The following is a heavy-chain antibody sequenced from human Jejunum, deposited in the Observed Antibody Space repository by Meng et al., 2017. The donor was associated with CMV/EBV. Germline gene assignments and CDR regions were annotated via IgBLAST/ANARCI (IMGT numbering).Heavy chain of an antibody. Sequence: VQWGESGGGLVKSGGSLRLSCAASGFTFSSYSMNWVRQAPGEGLEWVASISSDSNFIYYADSVKGRFTTSRDNAKNSLYLQMNSLRAEDTAVYSCARSPPISRWDYWGQGTLVTVSS. CDR3: ARSPPISRWDY. CDR1: GFTFSSYS. V-gene: IGHV3-21*01. D-gene: IGHD6-13*01. CDR2: ISSDSNFI. J-gene: IGHJ4*02.